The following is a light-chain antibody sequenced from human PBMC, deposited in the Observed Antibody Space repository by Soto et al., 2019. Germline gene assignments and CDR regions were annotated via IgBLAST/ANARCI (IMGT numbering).Light chain of an antibody. J-gene: IGKJ4*01. Sequence: DIQMTQSHSTLSASVGDRVTITCRSSQRISSWVAWYQQKPGKAPKLLIYKASSLESGVPSRFNGSGSGTACTLTISSLQPDDFATYYGQQYNSYHELTFGGGTTVDIK. CDR2: KAS. CDR3: QQYNSYHELT. CDR1: QRISSW. V-gene: IGKV1-5*03.